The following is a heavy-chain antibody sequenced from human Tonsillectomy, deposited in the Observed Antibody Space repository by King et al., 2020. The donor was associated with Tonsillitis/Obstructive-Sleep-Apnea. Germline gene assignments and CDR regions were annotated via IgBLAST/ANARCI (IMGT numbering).Heavy chain of an antibody. CDR2: IYYSGTT. CDR3: ASTKLDYGDYEFTYYMDV. J-gene: IGHJ6*03. V-gene: IGHV4-59*01. CDR1: DGSISSYY. Sequence: VQLQESGPGLVKPSETLSLTCTVSDGSISSYYWSWVRQPPGKGLEWIGYIYYSGTTNYNPSLKSRVTISVDTSKNQFSLKLRSVTAADTAVYYCASTKLDYGDYEFTYYMDVWGKGTTVTVSS. D-gene: IGHD4-17*01.